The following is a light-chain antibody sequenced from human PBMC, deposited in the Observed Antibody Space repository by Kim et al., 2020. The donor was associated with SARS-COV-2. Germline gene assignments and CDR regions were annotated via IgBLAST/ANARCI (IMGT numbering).Light chain of an antibody. J-gene: IGLJ2*01. CDR2: DVS. CDR3: SSYTSSSTPVV. CDR1: SSDVGGYNY. V-gene: IGLV2-14*03. Sequence: QSALTQPASVSGSPGQSITISCTGTSSDVGGYNYVSWYQQHPGKAPKLMIYDVSNRPSGVSNRFSGSKSGNTASLTISGLQAEVEADYYCSSYTSSSTPVVFGGGTQLTVL.